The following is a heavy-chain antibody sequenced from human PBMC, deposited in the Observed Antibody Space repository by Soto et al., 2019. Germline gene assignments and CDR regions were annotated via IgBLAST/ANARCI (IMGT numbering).Heavy chain of an antibody. CDR3: ATDRYYDIREFAY. D-gene: IGHD3-9*01. CDR1: GGSISSYY. Sequence: SETLSLTCTVSGGSISSYYWSWIRQPPGKGLEWIGYIYYSGTTTYNPPLKNRVTISRDNSKNTLYLQMNSLRAEDTAVYYCATDRYYDIREFAYWGQGTLVTVSS. CDR2: IYYSGTT. V-gene: IGHV4-59*12. J-gene: IGHJ4*02.